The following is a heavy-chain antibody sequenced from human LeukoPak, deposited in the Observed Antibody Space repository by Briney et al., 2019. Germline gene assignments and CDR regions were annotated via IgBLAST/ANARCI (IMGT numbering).Heavy chain of an antibody. CDR3: ARGYYGSGLGMDV. J-gene: IGHJ6*02. CDR1: GYTFTSYD. Sequence: ASVTVSFKASGYTFTSYDINWVRQATGQGLEWMRWMNPNSGNTGYAQKFQGRVTITRNTSTRTAYMELSSLRSEDTAVYYGARGYYGSGLGMDVWGQGTTVTVSS. V-gene: IGHV1-8*01. D-gene: IGHD3-10*01. CDR2: MNPNSGNT.